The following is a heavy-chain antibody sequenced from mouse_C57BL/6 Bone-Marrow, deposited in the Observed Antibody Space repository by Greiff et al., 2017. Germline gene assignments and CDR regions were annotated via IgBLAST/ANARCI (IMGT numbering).Heavy chain of an antibody. Sequence: QVQLQQPGAELVKPGASVTTSCKASGYTFTSYWITWVKQRPGQGLEWMGDISPGSGSNNYNEKFKSKATLTVDTSSSTAYMQLSSLTSEDSAVYYCARPYYSNYWYFDVWGTGTTVTVSS. CDR2: ISPGSGSN. V-gene: IGHV1-55*01. CDR3: ARPYYSNYWYFDV. J-gene: IGHJ1*03. D-gene: IGHD2-5*01. CDR1: GYTFTSYW.